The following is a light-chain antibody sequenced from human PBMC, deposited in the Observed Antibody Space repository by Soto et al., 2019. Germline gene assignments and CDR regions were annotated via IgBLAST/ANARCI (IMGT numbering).Light chain of an antibody. Sequence: EIVLSQSPGTLSLSPGERATLSCRASQSVSNNYLAWYQQKPGQAPRLLIYGASNRATGIPDRLSGGGSGTDFTLTISRLEPEDFAVYYCQQFSSYPLTFGGGTKVDIK. CDR3: QQFSSYPLT. CDR1: QSVSNNY. CDR2: GAS. J-gene: IGKJ4*01. V-gene: IGKV3-20*01.